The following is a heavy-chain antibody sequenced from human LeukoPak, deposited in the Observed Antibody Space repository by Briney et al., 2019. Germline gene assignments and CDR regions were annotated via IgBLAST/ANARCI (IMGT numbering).Heavy chain of an antibody. J-gene: IGHJ4*02. V-gene: IGHV3-23*01. Sequence: GGSLGLSCAASVFTSSSPGMTWVRQAPGKGLEWVSSISGNGASAYYADSVKGRFTVSTDNSKSTLYLQMNSLRADDTAVYYCAKSPGYWTHDYWGQGILVTVSS. D-gene: IGHD1-1*01. CDR3: AKSPGYWTHDY. CDR1: VFTSSSPG. CDR2: ISGNGASA.